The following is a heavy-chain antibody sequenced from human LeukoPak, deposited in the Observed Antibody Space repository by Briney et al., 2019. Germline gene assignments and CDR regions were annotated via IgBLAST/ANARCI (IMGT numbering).Heavy chain of an antibody. CDR1: GYTFTGYF. CDR2: INPNSGGT. V-gene: IGHV1-2*02. D-gene: IGHD6-6*01. J-gene: IGHJ4*02. Sequence: GASVKVSCKASGYTFTGYFMHWVRQAPGQGLEWMGWINPNSGGTNYAQRFQGRVTMTRDTSINTAYMELSRLSSDDTAVYFCAREGVSSSAYWGQGTLVTVSS. CDR3: AREGVSSSAY.